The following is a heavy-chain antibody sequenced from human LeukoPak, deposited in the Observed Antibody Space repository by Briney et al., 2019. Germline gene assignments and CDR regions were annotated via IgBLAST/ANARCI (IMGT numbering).Heavy chain of an antibody. CDR2: IYYSGST. Sequence: SETLSLTCTVSGGSISSYYWSWIRQPPGKGLGWIGYIYYSGSTNYNPSLKSRVTISVDTSKNQFSLKLSSVTAADTAVYYCAREAIQRGSYFDYWGQGTLVTVSS. CDR3: AREAIQRGSYFDY. CDR1: GGSISSYY. D-gene: IGHD2-2*01. J-gene: IGHJ4*02. V-gene: IGHV4-59*01.